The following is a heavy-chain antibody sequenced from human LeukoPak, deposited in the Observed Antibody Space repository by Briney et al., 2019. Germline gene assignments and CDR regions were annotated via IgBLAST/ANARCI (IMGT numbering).Heavy chain of an antibody. D-gene: IGHD2-2*01. Sequence: GASVKVSCKASGYTFTGYYMHWVRQAPGQGLEWMGWINPNSGGTNYAQKFQGRVTMTRDTSISTAYMELSRLRSDDTAVYYCARDFVSSTFNWFDPWGQGTLVTVSS. V-gene: IGHV1-2*02. J-gene: IGHJ5*02. CDR1: GYTFTGYY. CDR3: ARDFVSSTFNWFDP. CDR2: INPNSGGT.